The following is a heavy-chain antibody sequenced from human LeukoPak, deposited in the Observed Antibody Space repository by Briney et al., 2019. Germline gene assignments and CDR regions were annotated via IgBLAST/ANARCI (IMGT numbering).Heavy chain of an antibody. V-gene: IGHV1-8*01. D-gene: IGHD3-3*01. CDR3: ARADYDFWSGYYPDAFDT. CDR1: GYTFTSYD. Sequence: ASVKVSCKASGYTFTSYDINWVRQATGQGLEWMGWMNPNSGNTGYAQKFQGRVTMTRNTSISTAYMELSSLRSEDTAVYYCARADYDFWSGYYPDAFDTWGQGTMVTVSS. J-gene: IGHJ3*02. CDR2: MNPNSGNT.